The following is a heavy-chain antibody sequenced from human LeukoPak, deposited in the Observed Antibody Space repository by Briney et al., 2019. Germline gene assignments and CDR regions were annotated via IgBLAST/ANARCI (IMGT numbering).Heavy chain of an antibody. CDR3: ARGKAIFGVVVDAFDI. CDR2: ISWNGGSR. J-gene: IGHJ3*02. V-gene: IGHV3-20*04. CDR1: GFTFDDDG. D-gene: IGHD3-3*01. Sequence: PGGSLRLSCTPSGFTFDDDGMSWVRQAPGKGLEWVSGISWNGGSRGYADSVKSRLTISRDNAKNSLYLQMNSLRAEDTALYYCARGKAIFGVVVDAFDIWGQGTMVTVSS.